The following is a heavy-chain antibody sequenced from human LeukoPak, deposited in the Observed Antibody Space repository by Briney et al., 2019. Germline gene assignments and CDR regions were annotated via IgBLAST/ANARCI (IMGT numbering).Heavy chain of an antibody. V-gene: IGHV4-34*01. CDR2: INHSGST. J-gene: IGHJ4*02. CDR3: ARGIEIRVSGWYYFDY. D-gene: IGHD6-19*01. CDR1: GGSFIGYY. Sequence: SGTLSLTRAVYGGSFIGYYWSWIRPPPGKGLEWIGEINHSGSTNYNQSHKSRVAISVDTSKNQFSLNLSSVTAADTAVYYCARGIEIRVSGWYYFDYWGQGTLVIVSS.